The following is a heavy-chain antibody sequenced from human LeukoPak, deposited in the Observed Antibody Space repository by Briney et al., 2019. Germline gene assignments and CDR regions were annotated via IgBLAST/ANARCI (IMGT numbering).Heavy chain of an antibody. V-gene: IGHV3-74*01. CDR1: GFTFSSYW. CDR2: IYSDGSRT. Sequence: GGSLRLSCAASGFTFSSYWMHWVRQGPGKGLVWVSRIYSDGSRTTYADSVKGRFTISRDNAKNSLYLQMNSLRAEDTAVYYCASGTVTTDAFDIWGQGTMVTVSS. CDR3: ASGTVTTDAFDI. J-gene: IGHJ3*02. D-gene: IGHD4-17*01.